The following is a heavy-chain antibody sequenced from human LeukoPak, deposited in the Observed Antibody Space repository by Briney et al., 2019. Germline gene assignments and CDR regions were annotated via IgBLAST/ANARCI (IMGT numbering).Heavy chain of an antibody. CDR3: TRAPPGMTMMTDY. Sequence: ASVKVSCKASGYTFTIYGIIWVRQAPGQGLEWMGWISAYNGNTDYAQNLQGRVTMTTDTSTTTAYMELRSLRSDDTAVYYCTRAPPGMTMMTDYWGQGTLVTVSS. D-gene: IGHD3-22*01. CDR1: GYTFTIYG. CDR2: ISAYNGNT. J-gene: IGHJ4*02. V-gene: IGHV1-18*01.